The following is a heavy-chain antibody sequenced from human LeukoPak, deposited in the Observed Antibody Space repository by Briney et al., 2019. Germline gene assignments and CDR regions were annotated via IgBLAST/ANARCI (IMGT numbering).Heavy chain of an antibody. CDR2: ISYDGSNK. CDR3: ARGSYSSGWYVDY. V-gene: IGHV3-30*04. J-gene: IGHJ4*02. D-gene: IGHD6-19*01. Sequence: GGSLRLSCAASGFTFSSYAMRWVRQAPGKGLEWVAVISYDGSNKYYADSVKGRFTISRDNSKNTLYLQMNSLRAEDTAVYYCARGSYSSGWYVDYWGQGTLVTVSS. CDR1: GFTFSSYA.